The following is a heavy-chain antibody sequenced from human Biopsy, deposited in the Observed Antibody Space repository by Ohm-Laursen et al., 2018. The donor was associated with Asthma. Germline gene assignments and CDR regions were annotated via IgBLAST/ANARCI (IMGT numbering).Heavy chain of an antibody. D-gene: IGHD3-3*02. CDR3: ARTFHFWSPYHAEHYQL. V-gene: IGHV3-30*01. CDR1: GFSFSNFA. Sequence: SLRLSCAASGFSFSNFAIHWVRQAPGKGLEWVGVISKDASTQDYADSAKGRFTMARDNSKNTLDLQMNSLREEDTAVYYCARTFHFWSPYHAEHYQLWGQGTLVTVSS. J-gene: IGHJ1*01. CDR2: ISKDASTQ.